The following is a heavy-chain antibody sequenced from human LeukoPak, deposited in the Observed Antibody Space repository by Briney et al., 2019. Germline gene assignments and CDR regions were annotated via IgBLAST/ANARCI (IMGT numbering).Heavy chain of an antibody. V-gene: IGHV4-59*01. CDR1: GGSINTFY. CDR3: ARDSPRDMITFGGVIANYWYFDL. CDR2: IYYSGST. J-gene: IGHJ2*01. D-gene: IGHD3-16*02. Sequence: SETLSLTCTVSGGSINTFYWSWIRQPPGKGLEWIGYIYYSGSTNYNPSLKSRVTISVDTSKNQFSLKLSSVTAADTAVYYCARDSPRDMITFGGVIANYWYFDLWGRGTLVTVSS.